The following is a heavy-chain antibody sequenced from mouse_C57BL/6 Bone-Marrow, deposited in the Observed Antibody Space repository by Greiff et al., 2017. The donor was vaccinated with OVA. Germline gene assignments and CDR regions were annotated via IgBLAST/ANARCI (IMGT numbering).Heavy chain of an antibody. CDR2: ISSGGSYT. CDR3: ARQGGFILYWYFDV. D-gene: IGHD1-1*01. V-gene: IGHV5-6*01. J-gene: IGHJ1*03. Sequence: EVQRVESGGDLVKPGGSLKLSCAASGFTFSSYGMSWVRQTQDKRLEWVATISSGGSYTYYPDSVKGRFTISRDNAKNTLYLQMSSLKSEDTAMYYCARQGGFILYWYFDVWGTGTTVTVSS. CDR1: GFTFSSYG.